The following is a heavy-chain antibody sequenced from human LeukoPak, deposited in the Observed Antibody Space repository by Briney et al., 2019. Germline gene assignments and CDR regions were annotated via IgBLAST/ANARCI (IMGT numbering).Heavy chain of an antibody. J-gene: IGHJ4*02. Sequence: SQTLSLTCAVSGGSISSGDYSWSWIRQPPGKGLEWIGYIYHSGRTFYIPSLKSRVTISVDTSKNQISLEVTSVTAADTAVYYCARDGGYGHYDYWGRGTLVTVSS. V-gene: IGHV4-30-2*01. CDR2: IYHSGRT. CDR1: GGSISSGDYS. CDR3: ARDGGYGHYDY. D-gene: IGHD5-18*01.